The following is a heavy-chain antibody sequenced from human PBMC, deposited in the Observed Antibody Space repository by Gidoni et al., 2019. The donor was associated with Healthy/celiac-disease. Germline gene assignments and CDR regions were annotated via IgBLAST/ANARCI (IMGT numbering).Heavy chain of an antibody. V-gene: IGHV4-59*08. D-gene: IGHD6-19*01. CDR2: IYYSGST. CDR3: ARGLASGWPHYFDY. CDR1: VGSISSSY. J-gene: IGHJ4*02. Sequence: VQLQASGPGLVKPSETLSLTCTVSVGSISSSYCSWIRQPPGQGLEWIVYIYYSGSTNYNPSLKSRVTISVDTSKNQFSLKLSSVTAADTAVYYCARGLASGWPHYFDYWGQGTLVTVSS.